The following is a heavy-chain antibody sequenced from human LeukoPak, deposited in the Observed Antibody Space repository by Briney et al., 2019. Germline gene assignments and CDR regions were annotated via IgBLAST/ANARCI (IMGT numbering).Heavy chain of an antibody. V-gene: IGHV3-23*01. CDR1: GFTFSSYV. Sequence: GGSLRLSCAASGFTFSSYVMSWVRQAPGKGLEWVSAISGSGGSTYYADSVKGRFTISRDNSKNTLYLQMNSLRAEDTAVYYCAKEVLIGVVIHPRVNWFDPWGQGTLVTVSS. CDR2: ISGSGGST. D-gene: IGHD3-3*01. J-gene: IGHJ5*02. CDR3: AKEVLIGVVIHPRVNWFDP.